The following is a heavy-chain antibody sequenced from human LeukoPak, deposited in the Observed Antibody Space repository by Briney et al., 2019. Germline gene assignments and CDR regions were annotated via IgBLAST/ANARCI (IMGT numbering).Heavy chain of an antibody. J-gene: IGHJ4*02. CDR2: IYYSAST. V-gene: IGHV4-39*01. CDR3: ASPRHSSGWYAY. CDR1: GGSISSSTYY. D-gene: IGHD6-19*01. Sequence: PSETLSLTCTVSGGSISSSTYYWGWIRQPPGKGLEWIGSIYYSASTYYNPSLKSRVTISVDTSKNQFSLKLSAVIAADTAVYYCASPRHSSGWYAYWGQGTLVTVSS.